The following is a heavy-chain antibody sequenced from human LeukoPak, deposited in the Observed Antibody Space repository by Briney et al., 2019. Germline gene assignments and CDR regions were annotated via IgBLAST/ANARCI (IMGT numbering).Heavy chain of an antibody. J-gene: IGHJ4*02. D-gene: IGHD3-10*01. CDR3: AGVGSYYRDFDY. V-gene: IGHV4-59*01. CDR1: GGSISSYY. Sequence: SETLSLTCTVSGGSISSYYWSWIRQPPGKGLEWIGYIYYSGSTNYNPSLKSRVTISVDTSKNQFSLKLSSVTAADTAVYYCAGVGSYYRDFDYWGQGTLVTVSS. CDR2: IYYSGST.